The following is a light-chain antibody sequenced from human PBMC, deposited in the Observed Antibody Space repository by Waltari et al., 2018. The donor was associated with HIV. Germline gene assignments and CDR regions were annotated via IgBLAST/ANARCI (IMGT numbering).Light chain of an antibody. CDR1: NLSNNY. V-gene: IGLV3-1*01. CDR3: QAWGNNTVV. J-gene: IGLJ2*01. CDR2: QDR. Sequence: SYDLTQAPSLSVYPVQAAKILCSGFNLSNNYVAWYKQKPGQATLLLIFQDRKRPSGIPERFSGSSSGNIATLTISGTQSVDEADYFCQAWGNNTVVFGGGTKLTVL.